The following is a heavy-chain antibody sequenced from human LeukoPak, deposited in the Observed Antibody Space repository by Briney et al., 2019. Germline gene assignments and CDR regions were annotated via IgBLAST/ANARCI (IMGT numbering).Heavy chain of an antibody. CDR1: SGSISSSTYH. Sequence: SETLSLTCTVSSGSISSSTYHWGWIRQPPGKGLEWIGSIFYSGTTYYNPSLKSRVTISVDTSKNQFSLKLSSVTAADTAVYYCASYLSASRLFDYWGQGTLVTVSS. CDR2: IFYSGTT. D-gene: IGHD1-26*01. V-gene: IGHV4-39*01. J-gene: IGHJ4*02. CDR3: ASYLSASRLFDY.